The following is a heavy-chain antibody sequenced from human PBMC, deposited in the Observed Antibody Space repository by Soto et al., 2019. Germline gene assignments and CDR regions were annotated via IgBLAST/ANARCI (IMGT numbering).Heavy chain of an antibody. CDR2: MNPNSGDR. CDR3: ARGSWLGELGNFESGLDV. V-gene: IGHV1-8*01. D-gene: IGHD3-10*01. J-gene: IGHJ6*02. CDR1: GYTLTSYD. Sequence: QVQLVQSGAEVKKPGASVKVSCKASGYTLTSYDINWVRQATGQGLEWMGWMNPNSGDRGYAQKFQGRVTMTGNTPRSTAYMELRSLRSEDTGVYYSARGSWLGELGNFESGLDVWGQGTTVTVSS.